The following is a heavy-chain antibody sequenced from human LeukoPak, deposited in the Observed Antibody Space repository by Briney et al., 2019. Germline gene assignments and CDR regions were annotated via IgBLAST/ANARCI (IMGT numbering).Heavy chain of an antibody. Sequence: GESLKISCKGSGYSFTSYWISWGRQMPGKGLGWMGRIDPSDSYTNYSPSFQGHVTISADKSISTAYLQWSSLKASDTAMYYCARRFGYCSGGSCPNDAFDIWGQGTMVTVSS. V-gene: IGHV5-10-1*01. CDR3: ARRFGYCSGGSCPNDAFDI. CDR2: IDPSDSYT. D-gene: IGHD2-15*01. CDR1: GYSFTSYW. J-gene: IGHJ3*02.